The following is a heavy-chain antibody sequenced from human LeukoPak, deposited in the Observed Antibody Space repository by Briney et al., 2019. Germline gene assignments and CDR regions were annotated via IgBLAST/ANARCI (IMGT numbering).Heavy chain of an antibody. Sequence: ASVKVSCKASGYTFTGYYMHWVRQAPGQGLEWMGWINPNSGGTNYAQKFQGRVTMTRDTSISTAYMELSRLRSDDTAVYYCARDSPSYYCGGDCSYDWHAFDIWGQGTMVTVSS. V-gene: IGHV1-2*02. CDR1: GYTFTGYY. D-gene: IGHD2-21*02. CDR3: ARDSPSYYCGGDCSYDWHAFDI. J-gene: IGHJ3*02. CDR2: INPNSGGT.